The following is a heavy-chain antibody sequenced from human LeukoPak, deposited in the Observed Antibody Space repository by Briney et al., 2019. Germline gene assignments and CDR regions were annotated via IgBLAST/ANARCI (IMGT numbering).Heavy chain of an antibody. V-gene: IGHV1-69*02. CDR2: IIPILGIA. Sequence: GATVKVSCKASGGTFSSYTISWVRQAPGQGLEWMGRIIPILGIANYAQKFQGRVTITADKSTSTAYMELSSLRSEDTAVYYCARATKSYGDYAYLDAFDIRGQGTMVTVSS. CDR3: ARATKSYGDYAYLDAFDI. CDR1: GGTFSSYT. J-gene: IGHJ3*02. D-gene: IGHD4-17*01.